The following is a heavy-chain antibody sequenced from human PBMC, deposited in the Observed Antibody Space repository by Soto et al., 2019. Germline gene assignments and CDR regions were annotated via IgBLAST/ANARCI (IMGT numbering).Heavy chain of an antibody. J-gene: IGHJ4*02. V-gene: IGHV1-18*01. D-gene: IGHD5-18*01. CDR1: GYTFTSYG. Sequence: ASVKVSCKASGYTFTSYGISWVRQAPGQGLEWMGWISAYNGNTNYAQKLQGRVTMTTDTSTSTAYMELRSLRSDDTAVYYCARDLDVDTAMVVDFDYWGQATLVTVSS. CDR3: ARDLDVDTAMVVDFDY. CDR2: ISAYNGNT.